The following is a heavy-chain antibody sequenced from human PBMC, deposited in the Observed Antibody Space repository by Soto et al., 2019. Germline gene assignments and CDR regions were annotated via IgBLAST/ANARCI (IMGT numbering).Heavy chain of an antibody. Sequence: EVQLVESGGGLVKPGGSLRLSCAASGFTFSSYSMNWVRQAPGKGLEWVSSISSSSSYIYYADSVKGRFTISRDNAKNSLYLQMNSLRAEDTAVYYCARPHSSNGAEGGGMDVWGQGTTVTVSS. CDR3: ARPHSSNGAEGGGMDV. J-gene: IGHJ6*02. V-gene: IGHV3-21*01. D-gene: IGHD4-4*01. CDR2: ISSSSSYI. CDR1: GFTFSSYS.